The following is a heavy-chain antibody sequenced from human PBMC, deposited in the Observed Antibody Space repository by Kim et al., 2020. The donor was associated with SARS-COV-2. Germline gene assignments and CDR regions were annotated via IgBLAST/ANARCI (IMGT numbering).Heavy chain of an antibody. J-gene: IGHJ4*02. CDR1: GFTFGDYA. CDR3: AKDMHIVVVPAALDFDC. Sequence: GGSLRLSCAASGFTFGDYAMHWVRQAPGKGLEWVSGISWNSGSIGYADSVKGRFTISRDNAKNSLYLQMNSLRAEDTALYYCAKDMHIVVVPAALDFDCWGQGTLVSVSS. D-gene: IGHD2-2*01. V-gene: IGHV3-9*01. CDR2: ISWNSGSI.